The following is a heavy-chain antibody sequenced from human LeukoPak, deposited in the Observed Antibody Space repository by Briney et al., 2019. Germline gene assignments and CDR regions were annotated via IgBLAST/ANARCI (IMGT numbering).Heavy chain of an antibody. CDR3: ARGSLWSGYSPRIEGGWFDP. Sequence: SETLSLTCTVSGGSISSSSYYWGWIRQPPGKGLEWIGSIYYSGSTYYNPTLKSRVTISVDTSKNQFSLKLSSVTAADTAVYYCARGSLWSGYSPRIEGGWFDPWGQGTLVTVSS. V-gene: IGHV4-39*07. J-gene: IGHJ5*02. CDR2: IYYSGST. CDR1: GGSISSSSYY. D-gene: IGHD3-3*01.